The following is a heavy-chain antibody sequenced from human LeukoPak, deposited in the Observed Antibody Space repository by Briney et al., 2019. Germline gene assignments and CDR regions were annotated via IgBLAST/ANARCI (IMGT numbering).Heavy chain of an antibody. D-gene: IGHD1-26*01. CDR2: ISAYNGNT. Sequence: ASVKVSCKASGYTFTSYGISWVRQAPGQGLEWMGWISAYNGNTNYAQKLQGRVTMTTDTSTSTVYMELSSLRSEDTAVYYCARDLSGSYSYFDYWGQGTLVTVSS. CDR3: ARDLSGSYSYFDY. J-gene: IGHJ4*02. V-gene: IGHV1-18*01. CDR1: GYTFTSYG.